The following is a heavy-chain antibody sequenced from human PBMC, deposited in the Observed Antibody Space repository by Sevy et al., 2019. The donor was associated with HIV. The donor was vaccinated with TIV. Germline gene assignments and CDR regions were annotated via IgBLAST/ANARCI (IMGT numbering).Heavy chain of an antibody. V-gene: IGHV3-30*04. Sequence: GGYLRLSCAASGFTFSSYAMSCVRQAPGKGLEWVAVISYHGRDKFYADSVKGRSTISRDNSKNILYLQMVSLRAEDTAVYYCATDYTGYNGMDVWGQGTMVTVSS. CDR3: ATDYTGYNGMDV. CDR2: ISYHGRDK. D-gene: IGHD1-1*01. J-gene: IGHJ6*02. CDR1: GFTFSSYA.